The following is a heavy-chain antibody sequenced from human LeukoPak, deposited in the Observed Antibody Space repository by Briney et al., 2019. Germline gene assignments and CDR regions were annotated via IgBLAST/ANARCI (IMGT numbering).Heavy chain of an antibody. CDR3: ARDGAMVRGVITRDLDY. J-gene: IGHJ4*02. V-gene: IGHV1-2*02. Sequence: ASVKVSCKASGYTFTGYYMHWVRQAPGQGLEWMGWINPNSGGTNYAQKFQGRVTMTRDTSISTAYMELSRLRSDDTAVYYCARDGAMVRGVITRDLDYWGQGTQVTVSS. D-gene: IGHD3-10*01. CDR2: INPNSGGT. CDR1: GYTFTGYY.